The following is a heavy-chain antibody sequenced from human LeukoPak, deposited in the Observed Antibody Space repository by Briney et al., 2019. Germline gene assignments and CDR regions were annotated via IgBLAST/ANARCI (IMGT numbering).Heavy chain of an antibody. D-gene: IGHD6-19*01. CDR3: ARVRAGLQPAPYDY. V-gene: IGHV3-30*04. J-gene: IGHJ4*02. CDR1: GFTFSTSS. Sequence: PGGSLRLSCAASGFTFSTSSMHWVRQAPGKGLEWVAVVSYDASKQYYADSVKGRFTVSRDNSRNTLYLQMNSLRAEDTAVYYCARVRAGLQPAPYDYWGQGTLVTVSS. CDR2: VSYDASKQ.